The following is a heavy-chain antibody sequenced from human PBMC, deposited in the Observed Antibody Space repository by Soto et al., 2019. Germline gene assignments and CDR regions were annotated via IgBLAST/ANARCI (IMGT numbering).Heavy chain of an antibody. J-gene: IGHJ4*02. Sequence: SETLSLTCAVSGYSISSGYYWGWIRQPPGKGLEWIGSIYHSGSTYYNPSLKSRVTISVDTSKNQFSLKLSSVTAADTAVYYCARDGNYYDSSPIDYWGQGTLVTAPQ. V-gene: IGHV4-38-2*02. CDR3: ARDGNYYDSSPIDY. D-gene: IGHD3-22*01. CDR1: GYSISSGYY. CDR2: IYHSGST.